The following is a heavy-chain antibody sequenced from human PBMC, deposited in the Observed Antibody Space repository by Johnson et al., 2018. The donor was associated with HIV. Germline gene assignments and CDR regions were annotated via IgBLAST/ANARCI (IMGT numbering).Heavy chain of an antibody. CDR3: TTDPHRVSSWGGGDAFDI. J-gene: IGHJ3*02. D-gene: IGHD6-13*01. V-gene: IGHV3-30*04. Sequence: QVQLVESGGGVVQPGRSLRLSCAASGFTFSTYAVHWVRQAPGKGLEWVAVISYDGNTKYYADYVKGRFTISRDNSKNTLYLQMNSLRAEDTAVYYCTTDPHRVSSWGGGDAFDIWGQGTMVTVSS. CDR1: GFTFSTYA. CDR2: ISYDGNTK.